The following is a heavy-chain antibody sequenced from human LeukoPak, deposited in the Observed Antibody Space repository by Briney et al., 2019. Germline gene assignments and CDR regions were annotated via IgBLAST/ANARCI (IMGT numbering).Heavy chain of an antibody. D-gene: IGHD3-10*02. V-gene: IGHV3-23*01. Sequence: GGSLRLPCAASGFTFSSYAMSWVRQAPGKGLEWVSAISGSGGSIYYADSVKGRFTISRDNAKNSLYLQMNSLRAEDTAVYYCAELGITMIGGVWGKGTTVTISS. J-gene: IGHJ6*04. CDR2: ISGSGGSI. CDR1: GFTFSSYA. CDR3: AELGITMIGGV.